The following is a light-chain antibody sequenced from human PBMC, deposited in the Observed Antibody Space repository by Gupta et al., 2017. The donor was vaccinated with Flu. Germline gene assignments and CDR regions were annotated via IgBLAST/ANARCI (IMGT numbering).Light chain of an antibody. CDR3: CSYAGSYTWV. CDR1: SSDVGGYDH. V-gene: IGLV2-11*01. J-gene: IGLJ3*02. CDR2: DVS. Sequence: QSALTQPRSVSGSPGQSVTISCTGTSSDVGGYDHVSWYQQHPGKAPKLMIYDVSKRPSGVPDRFSGSKSGNTASLTISGLQAEDEADYYCCSYAGSYTWVLGGGTKLTVL.